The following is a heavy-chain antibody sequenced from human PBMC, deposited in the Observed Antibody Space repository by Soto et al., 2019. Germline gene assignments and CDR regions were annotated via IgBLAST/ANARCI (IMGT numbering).Heavy chain of an antibody. CDR2: INYTGTT. D-gene: IGHD3-22*01. Sequence: SETLSLTCTVSGGSISSHYWTWIRQPPGKGLEWIGYINYTGTTNHNPSLKSRVTISVDTSKNQFSLKLTSVTAADTAVYYCARMRSGYNWFDPWGQGTLVTVSS. V-gene: IGHV4-59*11. CDR3: ARMRSGYNWFDP. J-gene: IGHJ5*02. CDR1: GGSISSHY.